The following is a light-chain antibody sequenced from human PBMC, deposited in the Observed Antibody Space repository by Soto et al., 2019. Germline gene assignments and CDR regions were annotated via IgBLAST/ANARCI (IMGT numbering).Light chain of an antibody. J-gene: IGKJ5*01. CDR1: ESISRH. CDR2: AAS. V-gene: IGKV1-39*01. Sequence: DIQMSQSPSSLSASVGDRVTITCRAAESISRHLNWYRQKPGRAPDLLIYAASTLQNGVPSRFTGSGSGTEFTLTITGLQLEDFATYYCQQDYSTLATFGQGTRLEI. CDR3: QQDYSTLAT.